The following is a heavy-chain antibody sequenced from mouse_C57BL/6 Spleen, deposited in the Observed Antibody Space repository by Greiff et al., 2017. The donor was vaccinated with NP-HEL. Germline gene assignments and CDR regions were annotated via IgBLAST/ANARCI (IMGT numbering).Heavy chain of an antibody. CDR1: GYTFTSYW. CDR2: IDPSDSYT. CDR3: ARSDGLRRGFAY. D-gene: IGHD2-4*01. Sequence: QVQLKQPGAELVMPGASVKLSCKASGYTFTSYWMHWVKQRPGQGLEWIGEIDPSDSYTNYNQKFKGKSTLTVDKSSSTAYMQLSSLTSEDSAVYYCARSDGLRRGFAYWGQGTLVTVSA. J-gene: IGHJ3*01. V-gene: IGHV1-69*01.